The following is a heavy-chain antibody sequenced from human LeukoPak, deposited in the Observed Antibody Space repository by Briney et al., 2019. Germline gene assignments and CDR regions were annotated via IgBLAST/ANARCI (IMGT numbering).Heavy chain of an antibody. J-gene: IGHJ4*02. D-gene: IGHD6-13*01. V-gene: IGHV3-9*01. CDR3: VKDGGRDTAAAYY. CDR1: GFTFDDYA. CDR2: ILRNSGSI. Sequence: PGRSLRLSCAASGFTFDDYAVHWVRQAPGKGLEWVSGILRNSGSIGYADSVKGRFTISRDDAKNSLYLQMDSLRAEDTALYYCVKDGGRDTAAAYYWGQGTLVSVSS.